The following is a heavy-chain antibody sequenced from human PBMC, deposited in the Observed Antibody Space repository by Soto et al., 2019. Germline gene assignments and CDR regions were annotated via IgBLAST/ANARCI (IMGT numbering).Heavy chain of an antibody. CDR1: GFSLSTNGVG. J-gene: IGHJ4*02. CDR3: AQRRFGLRSPWDLGVFDS. V-gene: IGHV2-5*02. CDR2: IYWDDDK. D-gene: IGHD3-16*01. Sequence: SGPTLVNPTQTLTLTCSFSGFSLSTNGVGVGWVRQPPGKALEWLALIYWDDDKRYSPSLKSKLAITKDTSKNQVVLTMTNMDPVDTATYYCAQRRFGLRSPWDLGVFDSWGQGTLVTVSS.